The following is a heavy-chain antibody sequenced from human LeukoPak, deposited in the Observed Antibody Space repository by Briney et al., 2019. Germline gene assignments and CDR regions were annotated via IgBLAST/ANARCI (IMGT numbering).Heavy chain of an antibody. CDR3: AIRRYCGGDCYYPGAFDI. J-gene: IGHJ3*02. Sequence: GGSLRLSCAASGFTFSNYGMHWVRQAPGMGLEWVSFIQNDGSNKLYSDSVKGRFTISRDNSKNTVFLQMNSLRTEDTAVYYCAIRRYCGGDCYYPGAFDIWGQGTMVTVSS. CDR1: GFTFSNYG. D-gene: IGHD2-21*01. V-gene: IGHV3-30*02. CDR2: IQNDGSNK.